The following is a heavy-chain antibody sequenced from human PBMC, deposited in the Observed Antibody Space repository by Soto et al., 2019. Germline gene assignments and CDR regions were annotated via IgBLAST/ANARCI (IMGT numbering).Heavy chain of an antibody. J-gene: IGHJ4*02. CDR1: GYSFTSYW. CDR2: IDPSDSYT. Sequence: GESLKISCKGSGYSFTSYWISWVRQMPGKGLEWMGRIDPSDSYTNYSPPFQGHVTISADKSISTAYLQWSSLKASDTAMYYCARGVWAGTRMGFDYWGQGSLVAVSS. V-gene: IGHV5-10-1*01. CDR3: ARGVWAGTRMGFDY. D-gene: IGHD1-7*01.